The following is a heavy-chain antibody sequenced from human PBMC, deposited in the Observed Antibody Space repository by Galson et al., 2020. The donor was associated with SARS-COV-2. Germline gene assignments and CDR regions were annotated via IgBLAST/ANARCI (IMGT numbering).Heavy chain of an antibody. D-gene: IGHD6-19*01. J-gene: IGHJ4*02. V-gene: IGHV3-33*06. Sequence: GESLKISCAAYGFTLSSSGMLWVRQAPGKGLEWVAVVWSDGTNKYYADSVKGRFTISRDTSKNTLYLQMNSLTAEDTALYYCAKGGAVAGIRGIDYWGQGTLVTVSS. CDR3: AKGGAVAGIRGIDY. CDR1: GFTLSSSG. CDR2: VWSDGTNK.